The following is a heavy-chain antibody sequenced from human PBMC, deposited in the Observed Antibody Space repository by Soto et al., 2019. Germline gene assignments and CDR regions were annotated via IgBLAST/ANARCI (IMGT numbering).Heavy chain of an antibody. CDR3: ARGKRCSGGSCYVLSQH. J-gene: IGHJ1*01. CDR1: GFTFSSYG. Sequence: GGSLRLSCAASGFTFSSYGMHWVRQAPGKGLEWVAVIWYDGSNKYYADSVKGRFTISRDNSKNTLYLQMNSLRAEDTAVYYCARGKRCSGGSCYVLSQHRGQGTLVTV. CDR2: IWYDGSNK. V-gene: IGHV3-33*01. D-gene: IGHD2-15*01.